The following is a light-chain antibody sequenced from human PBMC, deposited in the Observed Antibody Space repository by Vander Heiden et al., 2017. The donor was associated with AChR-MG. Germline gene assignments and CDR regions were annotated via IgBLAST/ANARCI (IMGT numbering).Light chain of an antibody. CDR1: SSNIGSNS. Sequence: QSVLTQPPSASGTPGTSIPISCSGSSSNIGSNSVYWYQQLPGAAPKVLIYRNNQRPSGVPDRFSGSKSDTSVSLAISGLRSEDEADYYCVAWDDSLTGYVFGTGTKVTVL. V-gene: IGLV1-47*01. J-gene: IGLJ1*01. CDR2: RNN. CDR3: VAWDDSLTGYV.